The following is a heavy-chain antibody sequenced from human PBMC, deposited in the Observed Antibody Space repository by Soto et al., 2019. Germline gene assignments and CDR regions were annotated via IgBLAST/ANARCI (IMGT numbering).Heavy chain of an antibody. CDR3: ARVERYSGYVAYFDY. Sequence: GGSLRLSCAASGFTFDDYGMTWVRQAPGKGLEWVSGINWNGASAGYADSVKGRFTISRDNAKNSLYLQMNSLRADDTALYYCARVERYSGYVAYFDYWGQGTLVTVSS. J-gene: IGHJ4*02. CDR1: GFTFDDYG. D-gene: IGHD5-12*01. V-gene: IGHV3-20*04. CDR2: INWNGASA.